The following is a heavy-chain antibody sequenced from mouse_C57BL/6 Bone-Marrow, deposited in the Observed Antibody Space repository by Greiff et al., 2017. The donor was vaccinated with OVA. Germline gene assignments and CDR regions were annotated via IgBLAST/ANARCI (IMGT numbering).Heavy chain of an antibody. V-gene: IGHV2-5*01. Sequence: VQLQQSGPGLVQPSQSLSITCTVSGFSLTSYGVHWVRQSPGKGLEWLGVIWRGGSTDYNAAFMSRLSITKDNSKSQVFFKMNSLQADDTAIYYGAKKGYYGSSYYFDYWGQGTTLTVSS. D-gene: IGHD1-1*01. CDR2: IWRGGST. J-gene: IGHJ2*01. CDR1: GFSLTSYG. CDR3: AKKGYYGSSYYFDY.